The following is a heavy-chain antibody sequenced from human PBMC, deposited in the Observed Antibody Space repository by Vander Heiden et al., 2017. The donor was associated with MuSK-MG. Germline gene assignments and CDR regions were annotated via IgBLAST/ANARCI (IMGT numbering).Heavy chain of an antibody. J-gene: IGHJ6*02. CDR2: ISYSGDTR. CDR1: GFPFRDFY. Sequence: QVQLVESGGGLVKPGGSLRLSCAASGFPFRDFYMGWIRQAPGRGLEWLAYISYSGDTRYYADSVKGRFTISRDNAKNSLYLQMNSLRAEDTAVYYCARETQTTVVTFYYHNVMDVWGQGTSVTVSS. CDR3: ARETQTTVVTFYYHNVMDV. D-gene: IGHD4-17*01. V-gene: IGHV3-11*01.